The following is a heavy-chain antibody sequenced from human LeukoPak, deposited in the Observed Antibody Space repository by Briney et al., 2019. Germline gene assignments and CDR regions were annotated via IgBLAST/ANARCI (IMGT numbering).Heavy chain of an antibody. Sequence: GGSLRLSCAASGFTLSSYSMNWVRQAPGKGLEWVSSISSSGSYIYYADSVKGRFTISRDSAKNSLYLQMNSLRAEDTAVYYCARGWGYCSSTSCYALDYWGQGTLVTVSS. J-gene: IGHJ4*02. CDR2: ISSSGSYI. V-gene: IGHV3-21*01. CDR1: GFTLSSYS. D-gene: IGHD2-2*01. CDR3: ARGWGYCSSTSCYALDY.